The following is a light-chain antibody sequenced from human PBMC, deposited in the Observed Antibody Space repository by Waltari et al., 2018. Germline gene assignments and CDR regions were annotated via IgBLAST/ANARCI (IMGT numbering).Light chain of an antibody. Sequence: ALTQPASVPGSPAQSTTISCIGPSSYVGDFNFPSCYQLPPGKAPQRLIYEVSNRPCGISDRFSGSKSGNTASLTISGLQAEDEADYYCSSYTGSSTVAVFGGGTKLTVL. CDR2: EVS. CDR1: SSYVGDFNF. CDR3: SSYTGSSTVAV. J-gene: IGLJ2*01. V-gene: IGLV2-14*01.